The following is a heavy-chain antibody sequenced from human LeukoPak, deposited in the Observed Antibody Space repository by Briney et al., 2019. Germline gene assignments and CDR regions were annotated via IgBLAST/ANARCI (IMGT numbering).Heavy chain of an antibody. Sequence: GGSLRLSCEASGFTFSSYAMSRVRQAPGKGLAWVSVISSSADSTYYADSVKGRFTISRDNSKKTLYLQMNNLRAEDTAVYYCAKPLEKYTYGGNFDYWGQGILVTVSS. J-gene: IGHJ4*02. D-gene: IGHD4-23*01. CDR2: ISSSADST. CDR3: AKPLEKYTYGGNFDY. CDR1: GFTFSSYA. V-gene: IGHV3-23*01.